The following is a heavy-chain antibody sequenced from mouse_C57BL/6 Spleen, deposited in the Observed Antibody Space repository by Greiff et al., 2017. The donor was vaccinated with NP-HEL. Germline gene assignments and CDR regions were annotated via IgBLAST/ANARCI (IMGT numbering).Heavy chain of an antibody. J-gene: IGHJ2*01. Sequence: DVMLVESGEGLVKPGGSLKLSCAASGFTFSSYAMSWVRQTPEKRLEWVAYISSGGDYIYYADTVKGRFTISRDNAWNTLYLQMSSLKSEDTAMYYCTRVTTVVLYYFDYWGQGTTLTVSS. CDR1: GFTFSSYA. CDR2: ISSGGDYI. D-gene: IGHD1-1*01. V-gene: IGHV5-9-1*02. CDR3: TRVTTVVLYYFDY.